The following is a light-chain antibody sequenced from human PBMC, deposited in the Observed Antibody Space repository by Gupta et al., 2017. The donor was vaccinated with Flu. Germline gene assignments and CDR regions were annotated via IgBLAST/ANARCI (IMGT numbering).Light chain of an antibody. Sequence: DIAMTQSPLSLPVTPGEPASISCRSSQSLLHSNGYNYLDWYLQKPGQSPQLLIYLGSNRASGVPDRFSGSGSGTDFTLKISRVEAEDVGVYYCMQALQTPGFGQGTKLEIK. CDR3: MQALQTPG. V-gene: IGKV2-28*01. CDR1: QSLLHSNGYNY. CDR2: LGS. J-gene: IGKJ2*03.